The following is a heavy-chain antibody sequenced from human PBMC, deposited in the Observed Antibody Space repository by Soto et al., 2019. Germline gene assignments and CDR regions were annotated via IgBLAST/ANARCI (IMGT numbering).Heavy chain of an antibody. V-gene: IGHV4-59*01. Sequence: SETLSLTCTVSGGSIGSYHWSWVRQPPGKGLEWIASVYYTGTTNYNPSLGSRVTISIDAPENQISLKLTSVTAADTAFYYCARDTVLTGMFDLWGQGALVTVSS. CDR2: VYYTGTT. D-gene: IGHD4-17*01. CDR1: GGSIGSYH. J-gene: IGHJ5*02. CDR3: ARDTVLTGMFDL.